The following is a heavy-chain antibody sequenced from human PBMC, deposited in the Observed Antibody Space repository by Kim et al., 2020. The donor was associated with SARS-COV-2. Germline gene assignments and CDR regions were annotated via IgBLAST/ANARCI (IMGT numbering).Heavy chain of an antibody. CDR3: AKGSCIT. CDR1: GFTFSSYA. D-gene: IGHD3-10*01. J-gene: IGHJ5*01. Sequence: GGSLRLSCAASGFTFSSYAMSWVRQTPGKGLEWVSAVTGSGSSTYYADSVKGRFTISRDNSKNTVYLQMNSLRADDTAVYYCAKGSCITWGRGTLVTV. CDR2: VTGSGSST. V-gene: IGHV3-23*01.